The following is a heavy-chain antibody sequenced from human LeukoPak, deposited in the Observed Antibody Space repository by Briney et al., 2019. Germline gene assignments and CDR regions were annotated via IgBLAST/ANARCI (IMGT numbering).Heavy chain of an antibody. CDR2: INPSGGST. CDR3: ASSGVVSTNYYVMDV. CDR1: GYTFTSYY. V-gene: IGHV1-46*01. J-gene: IGHJ6*02. D-gene: IGHD3-3*01. Sequence: ASVKVSCKASGYTFTSYYMHWVRQAPGQGLEWMGIINPSGGSTSYAQKFQGRVTMTRDTSTSTVYMELSSLRSEDTAVYYCASSGVVSTNYYVMDVWGQGTTVTVSS.